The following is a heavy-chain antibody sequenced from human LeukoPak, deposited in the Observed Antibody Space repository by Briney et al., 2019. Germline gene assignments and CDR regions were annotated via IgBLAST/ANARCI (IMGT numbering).Heavy chain of an antibody. CDR1: GGSFSGYY. J-gene: IGHJ3*02. D-gene: IGHD1/OR15-1a*01. CDR2: INHSGST. V-gene: IGHV4-34*01. Sequence: SETLSLTCAVYGGSFSGYYWSWIRQPPGKGLEWIGEINHSGSTNYNPSLKSRVTISVDTSKNQFSLKLSSVTAADTAVYYCARAWNIDAFDIWGQGTMVTVSS. CDR3: ARAWNIDAFDI.